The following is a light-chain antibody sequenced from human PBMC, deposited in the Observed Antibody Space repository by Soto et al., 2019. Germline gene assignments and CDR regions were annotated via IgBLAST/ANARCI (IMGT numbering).Light chain of an antibody. CDR3: QQYDNLPLT. V-gene: IGKV3-15*01. Sequence: EIVMTQSPAALSVSPGEIATLSCRASQSVSSNLAWYQQKPGQAHRLLIYGAYTRATGIPARFSGSGSGTDFTFTISSMQPEDIATYYCQQYDNLPLTFGGGTQVDIK. J-gene: IGKJ4*01. CDR2: GAY. CDR1: QSVSSN.